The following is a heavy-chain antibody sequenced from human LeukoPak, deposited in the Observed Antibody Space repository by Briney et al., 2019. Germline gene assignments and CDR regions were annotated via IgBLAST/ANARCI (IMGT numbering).Heavy chain of an antibody. J-gene: IGHJ3*02. V-gene: IGHV3-64*01. CDR3: ARGGQNDAFDI. CDR2: ISSNGGST. CDR1: GFTFSSYA. D-gene: IGHD3-16*01. Sequence: PGGSLRLSCAASGFTFSSYAMHWVRQAPGKRLEYVSAISSNGGSTYYANSVKGRFTISRDNSKNTLYLQMGSLRAEDMAVYYCARGGQNDAFDIWGQGTMVTVSS.